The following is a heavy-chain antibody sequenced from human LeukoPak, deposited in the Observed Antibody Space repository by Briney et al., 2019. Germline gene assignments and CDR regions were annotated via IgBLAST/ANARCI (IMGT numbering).Heavy chain of an antibody. CDR1: GGSFSGYY. V-gene: IGHV4-34*01. Sequence: PSETLSLTCGVSGGSFSGYYWTWIRQPPGKGLEWIGEINHSGSTNYNPSLKSRVTISVDTSKNQFSLKLSSVTAADTAVYYCARLTIFGVVTIDYWGQGTLVTVSS. CDR3: ARLTIFGVVTIDY. CDR2: INHSGST. J-gene: IGHJ4*02. D-gene: IGHD3-3*01.